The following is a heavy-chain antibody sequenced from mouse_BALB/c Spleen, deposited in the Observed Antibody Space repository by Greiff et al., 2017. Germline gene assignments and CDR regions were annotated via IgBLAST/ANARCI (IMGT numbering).Heavy chain of an antibody. CDR3: ARRDYGSRKGYFDV. Sequence: QVQLKQSGAELMKPGASVKISCKATGYTFSSYWIEWVKQRPGHGLEWIGEILPGSGSTNYNEKFKGKATFTADTSSNTAYMQLSSLTSEDSAVYYCARRDYGSRKGYFDVWGAGTTVTVSS. V-gene: IGHV1-9*01. D-gene: IGHD1-1*01. J-gene: IGHJ1*01. CDR1: GYTFSSYW. CDR2: ILPGSGST.